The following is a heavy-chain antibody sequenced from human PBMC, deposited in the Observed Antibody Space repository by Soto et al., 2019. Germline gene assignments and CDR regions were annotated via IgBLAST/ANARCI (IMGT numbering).Heavy chain of an antibody. CDR3: ARDRASSGYSSSSRYWYFDL. CDR1: GYTFTSCY. J-gene: IGHJ2*01. D-gene: IGHD6-6*01. Sequence: ASVKVSCKASGYTFTSCYMHWVRQAPGQGLEWMGIINPSGGSTSYAQKFQGRVTMTRDTSTSTVYMELSSLRSEDTAVYYCARDRASSGYSSSSRYWYFDLWGRGTLVTVSS. CDR2: INPSGGST. V-gene: IGHV1-46*01.